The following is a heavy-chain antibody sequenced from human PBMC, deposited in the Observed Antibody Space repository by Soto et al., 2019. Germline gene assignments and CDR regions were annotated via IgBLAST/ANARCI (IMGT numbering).Heavy chain of an antibody. Sequence: QVQLQESGPGLVKPSETLSLTCNVSGAPITNYYWSWIRQPAGKGLEWIGRVYTSGATKYNPSLCWRVSISRDSPQEDSSLSLCAGSAAESAVLNWARGGVVAGVLLPIHRRDSAVDVWGRAINVTIYS. J-gene: IGHJ6*02. CDR3: ARGGVVAGVLLPIHRRDSAVDV. CDR1: GAPITNYY. D-gene: IGHD2-15*01. CDR2: VYTSGAT. V-gene: IGHV4-4*07.